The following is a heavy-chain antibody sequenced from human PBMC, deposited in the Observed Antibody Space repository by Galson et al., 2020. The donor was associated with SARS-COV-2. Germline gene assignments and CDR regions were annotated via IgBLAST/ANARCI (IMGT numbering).Heavy chain of an antibody. J-gene: IGHJ2*01. D-gene: IGHD3-10*01. CDR1: GYSFTSYW. V-gene: IGHV5-10-1*01. CDR2: IDPSDSYT. Sequence: KIGESLKIYCQGSGYSFTSYWISWVRQMPGKGLEWMGKIDPSDSYTNYSPSFQGHVTISADKSISTAYLQWSSLKASDTAMYYCARLGSPNWYFDLWGRGTLVTVSS. CDR3: ARLGSPNWYFDL.